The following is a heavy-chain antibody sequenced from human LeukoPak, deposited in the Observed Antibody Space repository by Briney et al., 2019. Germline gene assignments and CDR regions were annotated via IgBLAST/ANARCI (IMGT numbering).Heavy chain of an antibody. J-gene: IGHJ4*02. Sequence: GRSLRLSCAASGFTFSSYAMHWVRQAPGKGLEWVAVVPYDGSNKFNADSVKGRFTISRDNSKNTLYLQMNSLRAEDTAVYYCARDLTVGTTVSYYFDSWGQGTLVTVSS. D-gene: IGHD2/OR15-2a*01. CDR1: GFTFSSYA. V-gene: IGHV3-30-3*01. CDR2: VPYDGSNK. CDR3: ARDLTVGTTVSYYFDS.